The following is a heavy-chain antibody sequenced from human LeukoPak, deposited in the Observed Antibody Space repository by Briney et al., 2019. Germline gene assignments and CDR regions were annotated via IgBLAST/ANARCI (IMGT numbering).Heavy chain of an antibody. D-gene: IGHD5-12*01. CDR1: GFTFDDYA. V-gene: IGHV3-9*01. CDR3: AKGRGYSGYDASFDY. Sequence: PGRSLRLSCAASGFTFDDYAMHWVRQAPGKGLEWVSGISWNSGSIGYADSVKGRFTISRDNAKNSLYLQMNSLRAEDTALYYCAKGRGYSGYDASFDYWGQGTLVTVSS. CDR2: ISWNSGSI. J-gene: IGHJ4*02.